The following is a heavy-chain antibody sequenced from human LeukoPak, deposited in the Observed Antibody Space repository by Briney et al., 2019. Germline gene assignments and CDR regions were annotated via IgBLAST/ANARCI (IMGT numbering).Heavy chain of an antibody. CDR1: GGSISSYY. J-gene: IGHJ4*02. Sequence: PSETLSLTCTVSGGSISSYYWSWIRQPPGKGLEWIGYIYYSGSTNYNPSLKGRVTISVDTSKNQFSLKLSSVTAADTAVYYCARNVLLWFGELIDWGQGTLVTVSS. CDR3: ARNVLLWFGELID. CDR2: IYYSGST. V-gene: IGHV4-59*01. D-gene: IGHD3-10*01.